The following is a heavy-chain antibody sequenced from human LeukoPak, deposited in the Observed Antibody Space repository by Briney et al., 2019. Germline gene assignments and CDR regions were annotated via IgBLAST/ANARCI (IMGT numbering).Heavy chain of an antibody. CDR1: VGTFSSYA. CDR2: IIPIFGTA. V-gene: IGHV1-69*13. D-gene: IGHD3-22*01. CDR3: ARWGARSPYEGYYDSSGYTT. J-gene: IGHJ4*02. Sequence: SVKVSCKASVGTFSSYAISWVRQAPGQGLEWMGGIIPIFGTANYAQKFQGRVTITADESTSTAYMELSSLRSEDTAVYYCARWGARSPYEGYYDSSGYTTWGQGTLVTVSS.